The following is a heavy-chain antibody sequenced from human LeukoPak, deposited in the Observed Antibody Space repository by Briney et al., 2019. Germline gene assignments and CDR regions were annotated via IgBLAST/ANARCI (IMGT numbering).Heavy chain of an antibody. D-gene: IGHD6-6*01. J-gene: IGHJ4*02. V-gene: IGHV4-59*12. Sequence: SETLSLTCTVSGGSISSYQWSCIRQPPGKGLEWIGYIYYSGSTNYNPSLKSRVTISGDTSKNQFSLKLSSVTAADTGVYYCARSSIAARGPSRYWGQGTLVTVSS. CDR1: GGSISSYQ. CDR3: ARSSIAARGPSRY. CDR2: IYYSGST.